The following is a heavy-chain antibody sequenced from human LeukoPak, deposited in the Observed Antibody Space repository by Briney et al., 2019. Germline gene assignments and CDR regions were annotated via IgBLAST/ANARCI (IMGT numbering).Heavy chain of an antibody. CDR2: IYTSGST. D-gene: IGHD3-10*01. CDR3: ARVEEGYGSGRRENYYYYYMDV. Sequence: SETLSLTCTVSGGSISSYYWSWIRQPAGKGLEWIGRIYTSGSTNYNPSLKSRVTMSVDTSKNQFSLKLSSVTAADTAVYYCARVEEGYGSGRRENYYYYYMDVWGKGTTVTVS. J-gene: IGHJ6*03. V-gene: IGHV4-4*07. CDR1: GGSISSYY.